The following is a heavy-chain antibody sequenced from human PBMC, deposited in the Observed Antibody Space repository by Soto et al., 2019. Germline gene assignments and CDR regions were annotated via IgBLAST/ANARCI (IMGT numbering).Heavy chain of an antibody. CDR2: ISWNSGEI. CDR3: AKDMAHYDFWGNNERGLEV. J-gene: IGHJ6*02. CDR1: GFSFEDNA. D-gene: IGHD3-3*01. V-gene: IGHV3-9*01. Sequence: GGSLRLSCVGSGFSFEDNAMHWVRHPPGKSLEWVSGISWNSGEIGYGDFVKGRFTISSDNAKKSLYLEINSLRSEDTAVYYCAKDMAHYDFWGNNERGLEVWGQGXTVTVYS.